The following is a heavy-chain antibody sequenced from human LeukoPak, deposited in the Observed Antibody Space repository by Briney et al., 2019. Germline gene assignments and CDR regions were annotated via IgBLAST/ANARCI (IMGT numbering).Heavy chain of an antibody. CDR1: GGPISSYY. D-gene: IGHD6-13*01. J-gene: IGHJ1*01. CDR3: ARHSIAAAGTRYFQH. CDR2: IYYSGST. V-gene: IGHV4-59*01. Sequence: SETPSLTCTVSGGPISSYYWSWIRQPPGKGLEWIGYIYYSGSTNYNPSLKSRVTISVDTSKNQFSLKLSSVTAADTAVYYCARHSIAAAGTRYFQHWGQGTLVTVSS.